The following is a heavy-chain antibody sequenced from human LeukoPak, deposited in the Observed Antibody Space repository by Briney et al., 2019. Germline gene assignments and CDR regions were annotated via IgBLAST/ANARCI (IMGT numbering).Heavy chain of an antibody. Sequence: GGSLRLSCAASGFTFSSYWMTWVRQAPRKGLEWVANINQDGGEKYYVDSVKGRFTISRDNAKNSLYLQMSSLRAEDTAVYYCATMTTYDYWGQGTLVTVSS. V-gene: IGHV3-7*01. CDR2: INQDGGEK. CDR3: ATMTTYDY. J-gene: IGHJ4*02. CDR1: GFTFSSYW. D-gene: IGHD4-17*01.